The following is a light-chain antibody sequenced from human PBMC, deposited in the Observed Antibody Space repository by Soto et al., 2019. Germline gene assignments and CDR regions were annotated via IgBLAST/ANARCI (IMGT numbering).Light chain of an antibody. CDR3: QQDGSSPT. Sequence: EIVLTQSPGTLSLSPGERATLSCRASQSVSSSYLAWYQQKPGQAPRLLIYGASSRATGIPDRFSGSGSGTDFTLTISILEPEDFAVYYCQQDGSSPTFGQGTKVEIK. CDR2: GAS. V-gene: IGKV3-20*01. CDR1: QSVSSSY. J-gene: IGKJ1*01.